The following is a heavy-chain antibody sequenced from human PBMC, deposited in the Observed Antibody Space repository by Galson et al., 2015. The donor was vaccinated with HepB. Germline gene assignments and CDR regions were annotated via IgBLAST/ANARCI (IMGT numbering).Heavy chain of an antibody. CDR2: ISDSGNT. CDR1: GGSISSYY. V-gene: IGHV4-59*12. CDR3: VRGRDGYDYDSFDF. Sequence: TLSLTCTVSGGSISSYYWSWIRQSPGRGLEWIGYISDSGNTNYHPSLKSRVTISADRSKNQFSLKLSSVTAADTAVYYCVRGRDGYDYDSFDFWGQGTLVTVSS. J-gene: IGHJ4*02. D-gene: IGHD5-24*01.